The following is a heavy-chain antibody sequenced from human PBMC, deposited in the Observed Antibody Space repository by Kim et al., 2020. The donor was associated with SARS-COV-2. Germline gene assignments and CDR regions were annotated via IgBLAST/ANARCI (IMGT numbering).Heavy chain of an antibody. CDR1: GFTFSGYS. CDR2: ISSSSSYI. J-gene: IGHJ4*02. CDR3: ARVLTSGSSYFDY. D-gene: IGHD6-19*01. V-gene: IGHV3-21*04. Sequence: GGSLRLSCAASGFTFSGYSMNWVRQAPGKGLEWVSSISSSSSYIYYADSVKGRFTISRDNASASLYLQMNSLRAEDTAVYYCARVLTSGSSYFDYWGQGTLVTVSS.